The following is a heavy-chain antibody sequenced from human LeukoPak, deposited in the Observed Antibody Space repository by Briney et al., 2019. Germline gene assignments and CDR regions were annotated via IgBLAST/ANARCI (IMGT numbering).Heavy chain of an antibody. CDR3: AKVNNAYESIVSDF. Sequence: GGSLRLSCAASGFSFSNYVMCWVRQAPGKGLESVSAISASGLTTYYADSVRGRFTISRDNSKNTLYLQINSLRADDSAVYYCAKVNNAYESIVSDFWGQGTLVTVSS. CDR2: ISASGLTT. CDR1: GFSFSNYV. J-gene: IGHJ4*02. D-gene: IGHD3-16*02. V-gene: IGHV3-23*01.